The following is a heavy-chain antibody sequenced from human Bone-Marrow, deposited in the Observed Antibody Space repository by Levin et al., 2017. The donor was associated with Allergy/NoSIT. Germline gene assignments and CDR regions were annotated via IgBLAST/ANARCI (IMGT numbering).Heavy chain of an antibody. Sequence: NPSETLSLTCTVSHASISSADYYWTWIRQPPGKGLEFIGYISYTGSTSYNPSLRSRVAISVDTSQNQFSLNLYSVTAADTAVYFCARKINGYDGGYYFDQWGQGTLATVSS. CDR3: ARKINGYDGGYYFDQ. J-gene: IGHJ4*02. CDR2: ISYTGST. D-gene: IGHD5-12*01. V-gene: IGHV4-30-4*01. CDR1: HASISSADYY.